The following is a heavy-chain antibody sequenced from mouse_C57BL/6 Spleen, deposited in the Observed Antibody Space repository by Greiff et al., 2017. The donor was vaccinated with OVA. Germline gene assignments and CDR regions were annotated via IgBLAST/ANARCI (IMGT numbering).Heavy chain of an antibody. J-gene: IGHJ1*03. CDR2: IHPNSGST. CDR1: GYTFTSYW. V-gene: IGHV1-64*01. Sequence: QVQLKQPGAELVKPGASVKLSCKASGYTFTSYWMHWVKQRPGQGLEWIGMIHPNSGSTNYNEKFKSKATLTVDKSSSTAYMQLSSLTSEDSAVYYCARGGGTWYFDVWGTGTTVTVSS. CDR3: ARGGGTWYFDV. D-gene: IGHD4-1*01.